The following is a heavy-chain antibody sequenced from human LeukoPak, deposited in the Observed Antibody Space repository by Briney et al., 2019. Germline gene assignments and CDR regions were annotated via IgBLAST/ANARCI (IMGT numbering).Heavy chain of an antibody. J-gene: IGHJ4*02. Sequence: SETLSLTCTVSGGSISSSSYYWGWIRQPPGKGLEWIGSIYYSGSTYYNPSLKSRVTTSVDTSKNQFSLKLSSVTAADTAVYYCARLAVAGRLGIDYWGQGTLVTVSS. CDR2: IYYSGST. CDR3: ARLAVAGRLGIDY. D-gene: IGHD6-19*01. CDR1: GGSISSSSYY. V-gene: IGHV4-39*01.